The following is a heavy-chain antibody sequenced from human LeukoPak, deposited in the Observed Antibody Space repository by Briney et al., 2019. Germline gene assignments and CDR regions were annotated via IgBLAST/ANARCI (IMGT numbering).Heavy chain of an antibody. J-gene: IGHJ4*02. Sequence: HSGGSLRLSCAASGFTFSSYAMHWVRQAPGKGLEWVAVISYDGSNKYYADSVKGRFTISRDNSKNTLYLQMNSLRAEDTAVYHCARGEVGYSYGPFDYWGQGTLVTVSS. CDR2: ISYDGSNK. CDR3: ARGEVGYSYGPFDY. CDR1: GFTFSSYA. D-gene: IGHD5-18*01. V-gene: IGHV3-30-3*01.